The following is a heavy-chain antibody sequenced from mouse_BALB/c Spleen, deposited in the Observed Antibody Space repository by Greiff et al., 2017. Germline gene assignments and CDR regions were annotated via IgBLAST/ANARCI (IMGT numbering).Heavy chain of an antibody. CDR2: ISYSGIT. V-gene: IGHV3-8*02. CDR1: GASITSGY. Sequence: EVQLQESEPSLVKPSQTLSLTCSVPGASITSGYWNWSRKFPGNNLGYMVDISYSGITYYNPSLKSRISITRDTTKNQYYLQLNSVTTEDTATYYCARWNGNFDDAMDYWGKGTSATVSS. CDR3: ARWNGNFDDAMDY. D-gene: IGHD2-1*01. J-gene: IGHJ4*01.